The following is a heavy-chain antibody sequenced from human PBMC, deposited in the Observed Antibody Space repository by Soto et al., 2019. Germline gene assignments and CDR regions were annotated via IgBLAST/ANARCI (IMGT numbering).Heavy chain of an antibody. CDR1: GGSISNYY. V-gene: IGHV4-59*01. CDR3: ARDHPHSYGVYYFDY. Sequence: SETLSLTCTVSGGSISNYYWNWIRQSPGKGLEWIGYNYSSGSTHYNPSLQNRVTISIDTSKNQVSLKVNSVTAADTAVYYCARDHPHSYGVYYFDYWGQ. J-gene: IGHJ4*02. CDR2: NYSSGST. D-gene: IGHD5-18*01.